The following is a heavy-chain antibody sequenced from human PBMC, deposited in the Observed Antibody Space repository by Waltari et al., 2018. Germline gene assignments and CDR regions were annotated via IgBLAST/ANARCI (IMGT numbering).Heavy chain of an antibody. J-gene: IGHJ3*02. CDR2: IYHSGST. V-gene: IGHV4-30-2*01. CDR1: GGSISNGGYS. D-gene: IGHD3-9*01. Sequence: QLQLQESGSGLVKPSQTLSLTCAVSGGSISNGGYSWSWIRQPPGKGLEWIGYIYHSGSTYYNPSLKSRVTISVDRSKNQFSLKLSSVTAADTAVYYCARGRYDILTGYYTTGAFDIWGQGTMVTVSS. CDR3: ARGRYDILTGYYTTGAFDI.